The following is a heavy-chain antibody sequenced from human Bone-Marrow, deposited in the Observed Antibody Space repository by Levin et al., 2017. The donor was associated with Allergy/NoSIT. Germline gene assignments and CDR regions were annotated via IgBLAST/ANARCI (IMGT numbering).Heavy chain of an antibody. J-gene: IGHJ4*02. CDR3: AKVGDYGDTLLDS. CDR2: ISPNSGVT. D-gene: IGHD4-17*01. V-gene: IGHV1-2*02. CDR1: GYNFIDYY. Sequence: GASVKVSCKTSGYNFIDYYIHWVRQAPGQGLEWMGWISPNSGVTDYAQRFQGRVTMTRDTSDSAVYMVLSSLTSADTAVYFCAKVGDYGDTLLDSWGQGTLVSVSS.